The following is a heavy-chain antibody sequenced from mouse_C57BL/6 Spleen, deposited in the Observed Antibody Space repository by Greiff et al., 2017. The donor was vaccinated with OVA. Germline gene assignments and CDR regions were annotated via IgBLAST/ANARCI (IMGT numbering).Heavy chain of an antibody. CDR1: GYTFTDYN. Sequence: VQLQQSGPELVKPGASVKMSCKASGYTFTDYNMHWVKQSHGKSLEWIGYINPNNGGTSYNQKFKGKATLTVNKSSSTAYMELRSLTSEDSAVYYCAIYYGSREDYAMDYWGQGTSVTVSS. CDR3: AIYYGSREDYAMDY. CDR2: INPNNGGT. J-gene: IGHJ4*01. V-gene: IGHV1-22*01. D-gene: IGHD1-1*01.